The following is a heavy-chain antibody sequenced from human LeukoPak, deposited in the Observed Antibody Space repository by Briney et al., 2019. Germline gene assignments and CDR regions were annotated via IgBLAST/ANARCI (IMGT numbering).Heavy chain of an antibody. D-gene: IGHD3-16*01. CDR3: VAWGSLVV. CDR1: GFVFSIYT. CDR2: IKEDGTRK. J-gene: IGHJ4*02. V-gene: IGHV3-7*01. Sequence: PGGSLRLSCSASGFVFSIYTMYWVRQAPGKGLDWVAHIKEDGTRKYYVDSVRGRFTISRDNAKNSLFLQMNSLRVEDTAVFYCVAWGSLVVWGQGTLVTVSS.